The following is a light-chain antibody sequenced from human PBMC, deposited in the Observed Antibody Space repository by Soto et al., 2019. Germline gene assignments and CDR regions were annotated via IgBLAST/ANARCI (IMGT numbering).Light chain of an antibody. CDR2: FGS. J-gene: IGKJ5*01. V-gene: IGKV2-28*01. CDR1: QSLLYNNTYNY. CDR3: MQALQRLT. Sequence: EIVMTQSPLTLPVTPGEPASLSCRSSQSLLYNNTYNYLDWYGQKPGQSPQLLIYFGSNRAPGVPDRFSGSGSGTDFTLKINRVEAEDVGTYYCMQALQRLTFGQGTRLEI.